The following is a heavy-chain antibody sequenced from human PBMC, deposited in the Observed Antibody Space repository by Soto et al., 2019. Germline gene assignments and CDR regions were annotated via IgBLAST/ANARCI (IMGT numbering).Heavy chain of an antibody. CDR2: ISAYNGNT. J-gene: IGHJ6*02. CDR3: ARGVGYCISTSCYSVSYYYYGMDV. CDR1: GYTFTSYG. D-gene: IGHD2-2*01. V-gene: IGHV1-18*01. Sequence: QVQLVQSGAEVKKPGASVKVSCKASGYTFTSYGISWVRQAPGQGLEWMGWISAYNGNTNYAQKLQGRVTMTTDTSTSTAYMELRSLRSDDTAVYYCARGVGYCISTSCYSVSYYYYGMDVWGQGTTVTVSS.